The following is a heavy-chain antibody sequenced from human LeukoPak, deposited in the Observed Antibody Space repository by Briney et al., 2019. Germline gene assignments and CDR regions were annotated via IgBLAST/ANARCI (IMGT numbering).Heavy chain of an antibody. V-gene: IGHV4-59*08. CDR1: GGSISSYY. CDR3: ARLRIAAAGMGSVGGFDY. CDR2: IYYSGST. J-gene: IGHJ4*02. D-gene: IGHD6-13*01. Sequence: SETLSLTCTVSGGSISSYYWSWIRQPPGKGLEWIGYIYYSGSTDYNPSLKSRVTISVDTSKNQFSLKLSSVTAADTAVYYCARLRIAAAGMGSVGGFDYWGQGTLVTVSS.